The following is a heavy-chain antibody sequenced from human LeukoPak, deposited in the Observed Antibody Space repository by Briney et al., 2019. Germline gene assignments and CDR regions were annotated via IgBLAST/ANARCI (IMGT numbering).Heavy chain of an antibody. Sequence: PSQTLSLTCTVSGDSISIGSYYWSWLRQPAGKGLEWIGHMNTTGSTKYNPSLKSRVTISVDTSNNQFSLKLSSVTAAATAVYYCARDWDFWGQGTLVTVSS. CDR1: GDSISIGSYY. V-gene: IGHV4-61*09. CDR2: MNTTGST. CDR3: ARDWDF. J-gene: IGHJ4*02.